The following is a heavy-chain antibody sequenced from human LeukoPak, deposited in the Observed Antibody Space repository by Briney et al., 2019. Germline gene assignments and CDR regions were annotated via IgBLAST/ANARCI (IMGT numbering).Heavy chain of an antibody. CDR3: ARGIISRTTGTPSDWFDP. D-gene: IGHD1-1*01. V-gene: IGHV4-59*01. CDR1: GGSMSNYY. J-gene: IGHJ5*02. CDR2: IHYHGNT. Sequence: SETLSLTCTVSGGSMSNYYWTWIRQPPGKGLEWIGYIHYHGNTNYNPSLTSRLTISIDTSKNQFSLKLSPVTAADAAVYYCARGIISRTTGTPSDWFDPWGQGTLVTVSS.